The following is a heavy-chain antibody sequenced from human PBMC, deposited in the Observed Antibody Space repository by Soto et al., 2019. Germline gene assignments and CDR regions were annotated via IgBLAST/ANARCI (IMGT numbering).Heavy chain of an antibody. CDR2: ISYDGSNK. V-gene: IGHV3-30*03. CDR3: ARSPYSVSYLAYCDY. CDR1: GFTFSSYG. Sequence: QVQLVESGGGVVQPGRSLRLSCAASGFTFSSYGIHWVRQAPGKGLEWVAVISYDGSNKYYADSVKGRSTISRDNSKNTLYRQMNSLRAEDTSVYYCARSPYSVSYLAYCDYWGQGTLVTVSS. D-gene: IGHD1-26*01. J-gene: IGHJ4*02.